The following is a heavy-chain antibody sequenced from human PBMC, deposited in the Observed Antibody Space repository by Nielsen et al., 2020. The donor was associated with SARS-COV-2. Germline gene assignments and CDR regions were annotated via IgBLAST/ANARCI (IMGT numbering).Heavy chain of an antibody. V-gene: IGHV1-18*01. CDR2: ISAYNGNT. J-gene: IGHJ3*02. CDR3: ASNGDHDDAFDI. D-gene: IGHD4-17*01. Sequence: ASVKVSCKASGYTFTSYGISWVRQAPGQGLEWMGWISAYNGNTNYAQKLQGRVTMTTDTSISTAYMELSSLRSEDTAVYYCASNGDHDDAFDIWGQGTMVTVSS. CDR1: GYTFTSYG.